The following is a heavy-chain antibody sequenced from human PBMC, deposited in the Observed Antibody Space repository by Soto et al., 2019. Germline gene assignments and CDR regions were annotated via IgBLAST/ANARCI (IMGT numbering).Heavy chain of an antibody. CDR2: ISAYNGNT. V-gene: IGHV1-18*01. J-gene: IGHJ4*02. CDR1: GYTFTSYG. D-gene: IGHD2-15*01. CDR3: ARGAECSGGSCYFDY. Sequence: ASVKVSCKASGYTFTSYGISWVRQAPGQGLEWMGWISAYNGNTNYAQKFQGRVTMTTDKSTSTAYMELSSLRSEDTAVYYCARGAECSGGSCYFDYWGQGTLVTVSS.